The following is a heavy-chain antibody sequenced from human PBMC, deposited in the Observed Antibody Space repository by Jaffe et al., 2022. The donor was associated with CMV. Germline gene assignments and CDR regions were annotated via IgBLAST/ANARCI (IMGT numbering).Heavy chain of an antibody. D-gene: IGHD6-6*01. CDR2: IIPIFGTA. CDR3: ARDRAAPYSSSDRRFDY. Sequence: QVQLVQSGAEVKKPGSSVKVSCKASGGTFSSYAISWVRQAPGQGLEWMGGIIPIFGTANYAQKFQGRVTITADESTSTAYMELSSLRSEDTAVYYCARDRAAPYSSSDRRFDYWGQGTLVTVSS. J-gene: IGHJ4*02. V-gene: IGHV1-69*01. CDR1: GGTFSSYA.